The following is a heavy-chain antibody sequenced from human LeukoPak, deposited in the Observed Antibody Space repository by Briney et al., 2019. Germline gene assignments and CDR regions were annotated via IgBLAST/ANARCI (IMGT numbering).Heavy chain of an antibody. CDR3: ARDWVMSTTVDKEDAFDI. V-gene: IGHV3-7*01. Sequence: SSNGARWVRQPPGKGLEWVANIKQDGSEKYYVDSVKGRFTISSDNAQNSPYLQVNSLRAEDTAVYYCARDWVMSTTVDKEDAFDIWGQGTMVTVSS. CDR1: SSNG. J-gene: IGHJ3*02. CDR2: IKQDGSEK. D-gene: IGHD4-17*01.